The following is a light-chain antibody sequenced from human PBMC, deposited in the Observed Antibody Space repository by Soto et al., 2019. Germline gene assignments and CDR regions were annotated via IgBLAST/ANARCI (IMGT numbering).Light chain of an antibody. CDR2: EGR. Sequence: QSALTQPASVSGSPGQSITISCTGPSSDVGGYILVSWYQLHPDKAPKLMIYEGRKRPSGVSNRFSGSKSGNTASLTISGLQPEDEAHYYCCSYVGSDTYVIFGGGTQLTVL. CDR1: SSDVGGYIL. J-gene: IGLJ2*01. CDR3: CSYVGSDTYVI. V-gene: IGLV2-23*01.